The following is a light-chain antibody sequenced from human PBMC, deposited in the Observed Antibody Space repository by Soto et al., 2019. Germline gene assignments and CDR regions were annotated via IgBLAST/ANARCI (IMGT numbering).Light chain of an antibody. V-gene: IGLV2-8*01. Sequence: QSVLTQPPSASGSPGQSVTISCIGTSSDVGGYNYVSWYQQHPGKAPKLIISEVSKRPSGVPDRFSGSKSGNTASLTVSGLQAEDEADYYCQSYDSTLSARYVFGTGTKLTVL. CDR2: EVS. CDR3: QSYDSTLSARYV. CDR1: SSDVGGYNY. J-gene: IGLJ1*01.